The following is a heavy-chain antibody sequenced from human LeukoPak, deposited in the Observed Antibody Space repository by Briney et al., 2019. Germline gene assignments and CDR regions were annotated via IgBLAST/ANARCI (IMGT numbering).Heavy chain of an antibody. J-gene: IGHJ4*02. D-gene: IGHD3-10*01. CDR3: ARDRHGMVRGVTDY. Sequence: GGSLRLSCAASGFTFSSHSMNWVRQAPGKGLEWVSSISSSSSYIYYADSVKGRFTISRDNAKNSLYLQMNSPRAEDTAVYYCARDRHGMVRGVTDYWGQGTLVTVSS. V-gene: IGHV3-21*01. CDR2: ISSSSSYI. CDR1: GFTFSSHS.